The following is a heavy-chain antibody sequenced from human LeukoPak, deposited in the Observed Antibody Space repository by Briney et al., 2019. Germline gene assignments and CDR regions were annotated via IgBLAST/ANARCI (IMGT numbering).Heavy chain of an antibody. J-gene: IGHJ5*02. Sequence: PSETLSLTCAVYGGSFSGYYWSWIRQPPGKGLEWIGEINHSGSTNYNPSLKSRVTISVDTSKNQFSLKLSSVTAADTAVYYCARGRSVVVVPAAPYNWFDPWGQGTLVTVSS. V-gene: IGHV4-34*01. CDR2: INHSGST. D-gene: IGHD2-2*01. CDR1: GGSFSGYY. CDR3: ARGRSVVVVPAAPYNWFDP.